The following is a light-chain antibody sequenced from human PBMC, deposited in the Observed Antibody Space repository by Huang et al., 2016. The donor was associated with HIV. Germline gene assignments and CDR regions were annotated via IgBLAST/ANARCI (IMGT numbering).Light chain of an antibody. V-gene: IGKV3-11*01. CDR2: DAS. CDR3: QQRSNWPLT. J-gene: IGKJ4*01. CDR1: QSIGTY. Sequence: EIVLTQSPVTLSLSPGGRATLSCRASQSIGTYLAWYQQRPGQAPGLLIYDASNRATGLPARFRGSWSGTDFTLTISSLDPEDFAVYYCQQRSNWPLTFGGGTKVEIK.